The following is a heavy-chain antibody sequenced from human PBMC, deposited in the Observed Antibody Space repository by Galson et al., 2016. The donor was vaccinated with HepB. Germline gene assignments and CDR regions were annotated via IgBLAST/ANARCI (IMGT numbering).Heavy chain of an antibody. J-gene: IGHJ3*02. V-gene: IGHV4-4*02. D-gene: IGHD5-18*01. CDR1: GGSVSRNNW. CDR2: IFHSGDT. CDR3: ASYLIQSWAGSDAFDT. Sequence: SETLSLTCAVSGGSVSRNNWWSWVRQPPGKGLEWIGEIFHSGDTNYNPSLRSRVTISVDKSKNHVSLKLISVTAADTAIYYCASYLIQSWAGSDAFDTWGQGTMVNVSS.